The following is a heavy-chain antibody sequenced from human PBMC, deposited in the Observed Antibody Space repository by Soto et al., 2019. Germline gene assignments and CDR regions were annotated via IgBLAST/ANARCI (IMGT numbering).Heavy chain of an antibody. CDR1: GGSISSYY. V-gene: IGHV4-59*01. CDR2: IYYSGST. J-gene: IGHJ4*02. D-gene: IGHD5-18*01. Sequence: SETLSLTCTVSGGSISSYYWSWIRQPPGKGLEWIGYIYYSGSTNYNPSLKSRVTISVDTSKNQFSLKLSSVTAADTAVYYCARSGGYSYGYVFDYWGQGTLVTVSS. CDR3: ARSGGYSYGYVFDY.